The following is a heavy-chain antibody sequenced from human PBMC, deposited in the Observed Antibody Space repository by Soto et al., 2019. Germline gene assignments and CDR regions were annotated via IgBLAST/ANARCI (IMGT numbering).Heavy chain of an antibody. CDR1: GYSFTSYW. J-gene: IGHJ4*02. D-gene: IGHD4-17*01. Sequence: PGESLKISCKGSGYSFTSYWISWVRQMPGKGLEWMGRIDPSDSYTNYSPSFQGHVTISADKSISTAYLQWSSLKASDTAVYYCARDLASTTIPNYWGQGTLVTVSS. CDR3: ARDLASTTIPNY. V-gene: IGHV5-10-1*01. CDR2: IDPSDSYT.